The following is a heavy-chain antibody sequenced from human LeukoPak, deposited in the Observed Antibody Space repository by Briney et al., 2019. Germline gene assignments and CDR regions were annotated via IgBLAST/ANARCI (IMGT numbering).Heavy chain of an antibody. CDR1: GFTVSSNY. CDR2: IYSDGST. Sequence: GGSLRLSCAVTGFTVSSNYMSWVRQAPGKGLEWVSVIYSDGSTYYADSVKGRFTISRDNAKNSLYLQMTSLRVEDTAFYYCASAHGGSGYDRPFDYWGQGTLVTVSS. CDR3: ASAHGGSGYDRPFDY. J-gene: IGHJ4*02. D-gene: IGHD5-12*01. V-gene: IGHV3-53*01.